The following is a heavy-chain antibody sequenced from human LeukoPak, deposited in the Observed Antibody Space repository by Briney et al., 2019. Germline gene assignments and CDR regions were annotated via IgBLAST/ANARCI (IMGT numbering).Heavy chain of an antibody. CDR3: VRGKAVAGTPGQNSWDY. CDR2: IHTSGST. J-gene: IGHJ4*02. V-gene: IGHV4-4*07. CDR1: GGSISSYY. D-gene: IGHD6-19*01. Sequence: PSETLSLTCTVSGGSISSYYWNWIRQPAGKGLEWIGRIHTSGSTNYNPSLKSRVTMLVDTSKHQFSLKLSSVTAADTAVYYCVRGKAVAGTPGQNSWDYWGQGTLVTVSS.